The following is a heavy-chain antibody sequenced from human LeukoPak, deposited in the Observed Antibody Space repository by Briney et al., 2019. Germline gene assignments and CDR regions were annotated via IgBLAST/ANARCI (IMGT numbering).Heavy chain of an antibody. D-gene: IGHD2-15*01. V-gene: IGHV3-74*01. CDR2: NNGDGSTT. J-gene: IGHJ5*02. Sequence: GGSLRLSCAASGFTFSSYAMSWVRQAPGKGLMYISRNNGDGSTTNYADVVKGRFTMSRDNVKNTLYLQMNSLRVEDTAVYYCARDPRNVGLAPWGQGTLVTVSS. CDR1: GFTFSSYA. CDR3: ARDPRNVGLAP.